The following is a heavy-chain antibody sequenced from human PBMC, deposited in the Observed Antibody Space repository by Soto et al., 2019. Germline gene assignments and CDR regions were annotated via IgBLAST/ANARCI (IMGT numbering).Heavy chain of an antibody. Sequence: EVQLVEAGGGLVQRGGSLRLSCAASGFTFSSHAMSWVRQPPAKGLEWVSGSGSSGATYYADSVKGRFIISRDNSKNTLYLEMNSLSPEDTGVYYCVKKGSGGNWFDPWGQGILVSVS. D-gene: IGHD3-16*01. J-gene: IGHJ5*02. V-gene: IGHV3-23*04. CDR3: VKKGSGGNWFDP. CDR2: SGSSGAT. CDR1: GFTFSSHA.